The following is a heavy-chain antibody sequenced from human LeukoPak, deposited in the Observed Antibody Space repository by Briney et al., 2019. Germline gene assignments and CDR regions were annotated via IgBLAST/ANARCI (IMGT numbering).Heavy chain of an antibody. Sequence: PSETLSLTCTVSGGSISSYYWSWIRQPPGKQLEWIGYIYRSESSNYNPSLKSRVTMSLDTPNNQLSLKLSSVTAADTAVYYCARNDGYHDMLTGYRAFDIWGPGTMVTVSS. D-gene: IGHD3-9*01. J-gene: IGHJ3*02. CDR3: ARNDGYHDMLTGYRAFDI. V-gene: IGHV4-59*01. CDR1: GGSISSYY. CDR2: IYRSESS.